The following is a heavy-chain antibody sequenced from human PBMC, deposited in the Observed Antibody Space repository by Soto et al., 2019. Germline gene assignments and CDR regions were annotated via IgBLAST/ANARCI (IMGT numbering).Heavy chain of an antibody. CDR1: GGFMSRYY. CDR3: ARHGPVYNFQYIDV. J-gene: IGHJ6*03. Sequence: QVQLQESGPGLVKPSETLSLTCAVSGGFMSRYYWSWIRQPPGKGLEWIGYISYSGTTDYNPSLKSRVTMSIDTSKSHFSLRVSSVTAADTAVYFCARHGPVYNFQYIDVCGRGTTVTVSS. CDR2: ISYSGTT. V-gene: IGHV4-59*08.